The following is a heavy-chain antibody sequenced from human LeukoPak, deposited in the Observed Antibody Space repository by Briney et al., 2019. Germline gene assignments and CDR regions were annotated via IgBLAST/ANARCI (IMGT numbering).Heavy chain of an antibody. J-gene: IGHJ5*02. Sequence: GGSLRLSCAASGFTFSSYSMNWVRQAPGKGLEWVSSISSSSSYIYYADSVKGRFTISRDNAKNSLYLQMNSLRAEDTAVYYCARDSRVEWLRHHENWFDPWGQGTLVTVSS. CDR1: GFTFSSYS. D-gene: IGHD5-12*01. CDR3: ARDSRVEWLRHHENWFDP. CDR2: ISSSSSYI. V-gene: IGHV3-21*01.